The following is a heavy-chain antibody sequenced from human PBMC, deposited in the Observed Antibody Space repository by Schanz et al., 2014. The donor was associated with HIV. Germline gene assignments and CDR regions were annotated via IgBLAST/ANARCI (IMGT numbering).Heavy chain of an antibody. D-gene: IGHD6-6*01. CDR1: GYTFIDYF. CDR3: AREPSFSGLDV. Sequence: QVQLVQSGAEVTKPGASVKVSCKASGYTFIDYFMHWVRQAPGQGLEWMGWIKPNSGETKFARKFQGRVTMTRDTSINTAYMELRRLTYDDTAVYYCAREPSFSGLDVWGQGTTVIVSS. J-gene: IGHJ6*02. V-gene: IGHV1-2*02. CDR2: IKPNSGET.